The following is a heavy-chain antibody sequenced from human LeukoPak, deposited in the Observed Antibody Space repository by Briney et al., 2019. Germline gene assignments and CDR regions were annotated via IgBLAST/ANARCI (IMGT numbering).Heavy chain of an antibody. V-gene: IGHV3-23*01. J-gene: IGHJ4*02. CDR1: GFTFSSYG. CDR2: ISPSGGIT. D-gene: IGHD2-2*01. CDR3: ASPKVPTARTTYYFDY. Sequence: GGSLRLSCAASGFTFSSYGMSWVRQAPGKGLEWVSGISPSGGITYYTDSVKGRFTISRDNSKNTVSLQMNSLRAEDTAVYYCASPKVPTARTTYYFDYWGQGILVTVSS.